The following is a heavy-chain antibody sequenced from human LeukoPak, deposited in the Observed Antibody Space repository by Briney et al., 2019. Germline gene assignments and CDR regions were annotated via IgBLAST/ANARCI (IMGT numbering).Heavy chain of an antibody. CDR3: ARVGWTAGWFDP. D-gene: IGHD3/OR15-3a*01. CDR1: GDSISGSNYY. CDR2: IYRYGST. V-gene: IGHV4-39*07. J-gene: IGHJ5*02. Sequence: SETLSLTCTVTGDSISGSNYYWAWIRQSPGKGLEWIGSIYRYGSTYYNPSLKSRVTMSVDTSKNQFSLKLSSVTAADTAVYYCARVGWTAGWFDPWGQGTLVTVSS.